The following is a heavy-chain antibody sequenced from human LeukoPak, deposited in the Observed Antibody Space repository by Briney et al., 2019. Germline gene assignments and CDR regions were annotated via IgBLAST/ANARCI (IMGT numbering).Heavy chain of an antibody. CDR3: ARAETRYSSSWYAHY. D-gene: IGHD6-13*01. CDR1: GGTFSSYA. CDR2: IIPIFGTA. Sequence: PVKASCKASGGTFSSYAISWVRQAPGHRLECMGEIIPIFGTANYAQKFQGRVTITTDESTSTAYMELSSLRSEDTAVYYCARAETRYSSSWYAHYWGQGTLVTVSS. J-gene: IGHJ4*02. V-gene: IGHV1-69*05.